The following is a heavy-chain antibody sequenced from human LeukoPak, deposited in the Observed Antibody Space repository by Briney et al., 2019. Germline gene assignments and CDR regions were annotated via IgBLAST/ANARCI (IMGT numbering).Heavy chain of an antibody. D-gene: IGHD6-6*01. J-gene: IGHJ3*02. Sequence: SETLSLTCTVSGYSISSGYYWGWIRQPPGKGLEWIGSIYHSGSTYYNPSLKSRVTISVDTSKNQFSLKLSSVTAADTAVYYCARGFYSSSPGDAFDIWGQGTMVTVSS. V-gene: IGHV4-38-2*02. CDR1: GYSISSGYY. CDR3: ARGFYSSSPGDAFDI. CDR2: IYHSGST.